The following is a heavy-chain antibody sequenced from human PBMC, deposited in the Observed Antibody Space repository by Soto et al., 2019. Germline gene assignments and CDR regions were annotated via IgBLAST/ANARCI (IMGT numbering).Heavy chain of an antibody. J-gene: IGHJ4*02. D-gene: IGHD2-15*01. CDR2: ISSDGSDK. CDR1: GFTFSNFG. V-gene: IGHV3-30*18. Sequence: QVQLVESGGGVVQPGRSLSLSCAASGFTFSNFGMHWVRQAPGKGLECVAVISSDGSDKYYSDSVKGRFTISRDNSKNTLFLQMNSLRVEDTAVYYCAKGSEVARQELDYWGQGTLVTVSS. CDR3: AKGSEVARQELDY.